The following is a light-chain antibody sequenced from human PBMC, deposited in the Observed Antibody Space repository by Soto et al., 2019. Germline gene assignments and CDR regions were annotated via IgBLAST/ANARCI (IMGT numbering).Light chain of an antibody. J-gene: IGLJ1*01. CDR2: DVS. V-gene: IGLV2-14*01. CDR3: TSYRSGTALDG. CDR1: SSDIGAYNY. Sequence: QSTLTQPASVSGSPGQSITISCTGTSSDIGAYNYVSWYQQHAGKAPKLMIYDVSVRPSGVSSRFSGSKSGHTASLTISGLQAEDEADYYCTSYRSGTALDGCGTGTKVTV.